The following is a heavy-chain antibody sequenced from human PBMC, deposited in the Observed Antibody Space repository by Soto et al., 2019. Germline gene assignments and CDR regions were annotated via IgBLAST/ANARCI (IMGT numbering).Heavy chain of an antibody. CDR1: GFTFSSYG. CDR2: ISFDGSNK. Sequence: QVQLVESGGGVVQRGGSLRLSCVASGFTFSSYGIHWVRQAPGKGLQWVAVISFDGSNKRYADSVKGRFTISRDNSKDTLYLLMNSLRAEDGAVYYCARANAPYCSTTSCPLDYWGPGTLVTVS. CDR3: ARANAPYCSTTSCPLDY. J-gene: IGHJ4*02. V-gene: IGHV3-30*03. D-gene: IGHD2-2*01.